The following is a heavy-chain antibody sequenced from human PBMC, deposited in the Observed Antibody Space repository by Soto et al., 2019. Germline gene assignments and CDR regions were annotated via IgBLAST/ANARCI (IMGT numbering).Heavy chain of an antibody. J-gene: IGHJ6*03. CDR2: ISGSGGST. D-gene: IGHD2-2*01. Sequence: PGGSLRLSCAASGFTFSSYAMSWVRQAPGKGLEWVSAISGSGGSTYFADFVKGRFTISRDNSKNPLYLQMNSLRAEDTAVYYCAKRGYQLLGSYYYYYMDVWGKGTTVTVSS. CDR3: AKRGYQLLGSYYYYYMDV. CDR1: GFTFSSYA. V-gene: IGHV3-23*01.